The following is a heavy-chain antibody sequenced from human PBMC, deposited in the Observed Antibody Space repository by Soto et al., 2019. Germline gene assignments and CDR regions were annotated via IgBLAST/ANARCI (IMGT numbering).Heavy chain of an antibody. J-gene: IGHJ5*02. D-gene: IGHD4-17*01. CDR3: ARAYGGNPALFDP. CDR1: GFAFSEYY. Sequence: GGSLRLSCAASGFAFSEYYMTWIRQAPGKGLEWVSHITSSNRYTNYADSVKGRFTISRDNAKNSLYLQMNSLRAEDTAVYYCARAYGGNPALFDPWGQGTLVTVSS. V-gene: IGHV3-11*05. CDR2: ITSSNRYT.